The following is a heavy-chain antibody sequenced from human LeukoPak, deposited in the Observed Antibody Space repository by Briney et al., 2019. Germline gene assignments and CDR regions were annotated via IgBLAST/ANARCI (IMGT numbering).Heavy chain of an antibody. V-gene: IGHV3-33*01. Sequence: PGGSLRLSCAASGFTFSSYGMHWVRQAPGKGQEWVAVIWYDGSNKYYADSVKGRYTISRDNSKNTLYLQMNSLRAEDTAVYYCARDPEYYYGSAEYYFDYWGQGTLVTVSS. CDR1: GFTFSSYG. CDR2: IWYDGSNK. CDR3: ARDPEYYYGSAEYYFDY. J-gene: IGHJ4*02. D-gene: IGHD3-10*01.